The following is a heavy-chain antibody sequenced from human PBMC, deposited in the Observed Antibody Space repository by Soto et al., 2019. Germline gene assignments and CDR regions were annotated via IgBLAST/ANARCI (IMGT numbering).Heavy chain of an antibody. CDR1: GFTFSSYE. D-gene: IGHD5-18*01. V-gene: IGHV3-48*03. CDR3: ARAGYSYGPYYYYYYGMDV. CDR2: ISSSGSTI. Sequence: GGSLRLSCAASGFTFSSYEMNWVRQAPGKGLDWVSYISSSGSTIYYADSVKGRFTISRDNAKNSLYLQMNSLRAEDTAVYYCARAGYSYGPYYYYYYGMDVWGQGTTVTVSS. J-gene: IGHJ6*02.